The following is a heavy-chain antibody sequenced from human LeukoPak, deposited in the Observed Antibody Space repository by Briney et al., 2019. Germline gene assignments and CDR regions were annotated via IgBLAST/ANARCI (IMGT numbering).Heavy chain of an antibody. J-gene: IGHJ4*02. D-gene: IGHD6-19*01. CDR2: INSDGSSA. Sequence: GGSLRLSCAASGFTFNNYWMHWVRQAPGKGLVWVSGINSDGSSATYADSVKGRFTISRDNSKNTLYLQMDTLRPEDTAIYYCAREGSSGWYPHWGQGTLVTVSS. V-gene: IGHV3-74*01. CDR3: AREGSSGWYPH. CDR1: GFTFNNYW.